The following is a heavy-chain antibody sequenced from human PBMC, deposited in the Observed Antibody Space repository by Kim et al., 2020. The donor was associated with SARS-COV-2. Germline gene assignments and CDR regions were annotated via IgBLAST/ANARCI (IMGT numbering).Heavy chain of an antibody. CDR1: GFTFSGSA. V-gene: IGHV3-73*01. CDR2: IRSKANSYAT. J-gene: IGHJ4*02. D-gene: IGHD3-3*01. CDR3: TRRDDFWSGYYGFDY. Sequence: GGSLRLSCAASGFTFSGSAMHWVRQASGKGLEWVGRIRSKANSYATAYAASVKGRFTISRDDSKNTAYLQMNSLKTEDTAVYYCTRRDDFWSGYYGFDYWGQGTLVTVSS.